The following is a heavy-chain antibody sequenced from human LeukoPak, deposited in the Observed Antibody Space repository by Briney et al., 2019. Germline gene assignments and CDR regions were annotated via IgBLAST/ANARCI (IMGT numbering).Heavy chain of an antibody. Sequence: GGSLRLSCAASGFTFSTYSMNWVRQAPGKGLEWVSSISGSSSYIYSADSVRGRFTISRDNAKKSLYLQMNSLRAEDTAVYYCARRGVYGSGAYYFDYWGQGTLVTLSS. D-gene: IGHD3-10*01. CDR1: GFTFSTYS. V-gene: IGHV3-21*01. CDR2: ISGSSSYI. CDR3: ARRGVYGSGAYYFDY. J-gene: IGHJ4*02.